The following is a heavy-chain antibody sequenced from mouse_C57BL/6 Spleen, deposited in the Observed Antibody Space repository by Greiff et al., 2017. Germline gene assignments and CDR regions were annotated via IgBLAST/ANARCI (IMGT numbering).Heavy chain of an antibody. D-gene: IGHD2-4*01. CDR2: IYPGDGDT. CDR1: GYAFSSSW. Sequence: QVQLQESGPELVKPGASVKISCKASGYAFSSSWMNWVKQRPGKGLEWIGRIYPGDGDTNYNGKFKGKATLTADKSSSTAYMQLSSLTSEDSAVXFCARFLYDYEDWFAYWGQGTLVTVSA. CDR3: ARFLYDYEDWFAY. J-gene: IGHJ3*01. V-gene: IGHV1-82*01.